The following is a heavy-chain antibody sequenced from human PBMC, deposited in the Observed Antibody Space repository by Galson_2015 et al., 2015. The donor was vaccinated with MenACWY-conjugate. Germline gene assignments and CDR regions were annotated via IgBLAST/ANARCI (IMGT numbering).Heavy chain of an antibody. V-gene: IGHV1-24*01. J-gene: IGHJ4*02. D-gene: IGHD3-22*01. CDR2: FAPENDET. Sequence: SVKVSCKVSGYTLTDLSIHWVRQAPGKGLEWMGSFAPENDETIYAQEFQGRVTLTEDTSTDTAYMELVSLRFEDTAVYYCATWGANSYDNSVYNWGQGTLVTVSS. CDR3: ATWGANSYDNSVYN. CDR1: GYTLTDLS.